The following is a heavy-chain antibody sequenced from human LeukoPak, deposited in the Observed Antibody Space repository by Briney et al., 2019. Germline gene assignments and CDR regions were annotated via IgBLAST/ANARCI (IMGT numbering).Heavy chain of an antibody. V-gene: IGHV4-34*01. J-gene: IGHJ4*02. CDR3: ARGRYYGSGSYYNR. Sequence: KPSETLSLTCAVYGGSFSGYYWSWIRQPPGKGLEWIGEINHSGSTNYNPSLKSRVTISVDTSKNQFSLKLSSVTAADTAVYYCARGRYYGSGSYYNRWGQGTLVTVSS. CDR2: INHSGST. CDR1: GGSFSGYY. D-gene: IGHD3-10*01.